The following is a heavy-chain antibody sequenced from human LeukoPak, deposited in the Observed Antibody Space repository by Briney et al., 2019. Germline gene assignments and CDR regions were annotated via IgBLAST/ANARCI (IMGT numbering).Heavy chain of an antibody. CDR3: ARDSGRTRYDNWFDP. CDR1: GHSTTRGYY. V-gene: IGHV4-38-2*02. J-gene: IGHJ5*01. CDR2: FFQSEKS. Sequence: SETLSLTCGISGHSTTRGYYWAWFRQSPGKGPEWIATFFQSEKSFYNASLESRVIMSLDTSKSQFSLNLTSVTAADTAVYYCARDSGRTRYDNWFDPWGQGTLVTVSS. D-gene: IGHD2-15*01.